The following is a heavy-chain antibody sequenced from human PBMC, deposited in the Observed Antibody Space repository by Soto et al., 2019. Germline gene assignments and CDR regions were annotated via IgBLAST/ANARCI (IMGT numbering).Heavy chain of an antibody. Sequence: GGSLRLSCAGSGFTFRWFGMNWVRQAPGKGLEWVARISNDGSNEYYVDSVKGRFTISRDNSKNTLYLQMDSLRAEDTAVYYCAKGEVRDQFHYWGQGTLVTVSS. CDR2: ISNDGSNE. J-gene: IGHJ4*02. CDR3: AKGEVRDQFHY. V-gene: IGHV3-30*18. CDR1: GFTFRWFG. D-gene: IGHD3-10*01.